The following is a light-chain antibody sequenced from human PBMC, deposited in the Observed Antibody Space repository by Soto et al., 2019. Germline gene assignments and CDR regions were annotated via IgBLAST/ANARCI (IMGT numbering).Light chain of an antibody. CDR3: QQYSTYPLT. V-gene: IGKV1-33*01. J-gene: IGKJ3*01. Sequence: DIQMTQSPSSLSGSVGDRVTITCQASHDITNFLNWYQQKPGKAPKLLIYDVSKLETGVPSRFSGSGSGTDFTLTISSLQPEDFATYSCQQYSTYPLTFGPGTKVDIK. CDR2: DVS. CDR1: HDITNF.